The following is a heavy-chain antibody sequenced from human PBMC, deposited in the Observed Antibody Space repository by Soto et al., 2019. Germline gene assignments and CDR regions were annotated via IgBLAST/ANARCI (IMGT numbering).Heavy chain of an antibody. Sequence: EVQLLESGGGLVQPGGSLRLSCEASGFSFSNYALSWVRQAPGKGLEWVSTFSAGGRAYYADSVKGRFTIAKDFSKNTLHLQTNSLRAEDMAVYFCAKESMPEHYGDTLFDHWGQGTRVTVSS. J-gene: IGHJ4*02. V-gene: IGHV3-23*01. D-gene: IGHD4-17*01. CDR3: AKESMPEHYGDTLFDH. CDR2: FSAGGRA. CDR1: GFSFSNYA.